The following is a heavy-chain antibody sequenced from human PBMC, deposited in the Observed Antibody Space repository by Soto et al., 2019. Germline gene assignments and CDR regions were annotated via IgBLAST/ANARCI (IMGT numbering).Heavy chain of an antibody. CDR2: ISYDRSNK. Sequence: QVQLVESGGGVVQPGRSLRLSCAASGFTFSSYGMHWVRQAPGKGLEWVAVISYDRSNKYYADSVKGRFTISRDNSKNTLYLQMNSLRAEDTAVYYCAKDLDYPYYFDYWGQGTLVTVSS. V-gene: IGHV3-30*18. D-gene: IGHD5-12*01. CDR3: AKDLDYPYYFDY. J-gene: IGHJ4*02. CDR1: GFTFSSYG.